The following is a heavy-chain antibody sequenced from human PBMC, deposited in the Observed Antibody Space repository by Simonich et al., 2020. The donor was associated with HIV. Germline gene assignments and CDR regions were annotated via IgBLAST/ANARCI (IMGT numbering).Heavy chain of an antibody. J-gene: IGHJ4*02. V-gene: IGHV4-34*01. CDR3: ARRHPTTVTTPYFDY. Sequence: QVQLQQWGAGLLKPSETLSLTCAVYGGSFSGYYWSWIRQPPGKGLVGIGEINHSGSTNYNPSLKSRVTISVDTSKNQFSLKLSSVTAADTAVYYCARRHPTTVTTPYFDYWGQGTLVTVSS. CDR1: GGSFSGYY. D-gene: IGHD4-17*01. CDR2: INHSGST.